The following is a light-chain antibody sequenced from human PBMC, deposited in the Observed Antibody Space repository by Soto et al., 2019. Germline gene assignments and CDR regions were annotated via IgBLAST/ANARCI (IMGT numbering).Light chain of an antibody. J-gene: IGLJ1*01. V-gene: IGLV2-23*01. CDR3: YSYVGSKSYV. CDR1: SRDVGNYNL. Sequence: QTVVTQPASVSGSPGQSITISCTGSSRDVGNYNLVSWYQQHPDKAPKLLIYEDTQRPSGVSNRFSGSKSGNTASLTISGLQADDEADYYCYSYVGSKSYVFGTGTKLTVL. CDR2: EDT.